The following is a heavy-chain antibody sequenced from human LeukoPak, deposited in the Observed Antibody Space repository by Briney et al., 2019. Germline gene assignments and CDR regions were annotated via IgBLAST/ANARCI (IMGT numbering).Heavy chain of an antibody. D-gene: IGHD2-2*02. CDR3: ARDTLVVPAAIHLNDDY. CDR2: INPNSGGT. CDR1: GYTFTGYY. V-gene: IGHV1-2*02. Sequence: GASVKVSCKASGYTFTGYYMHWVRQAPGQGLEWMGWINPNSGGTNYAQKFQGRVTMTRDTSISTAYMELSRLRSDDTAVYYCARDTLVVPAAIHLNDDYWGQGTLATVSS. J-gene: IGHJ4*02.